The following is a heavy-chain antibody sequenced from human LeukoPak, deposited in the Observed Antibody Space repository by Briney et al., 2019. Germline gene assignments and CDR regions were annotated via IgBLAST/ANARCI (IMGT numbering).Heavy chain of an antibody. D-gene: IGHD3-16*01. CDR3: AKDFYRLGEFDAFDN. CDR1: GFTFDDYA. Sequence: GRSLRLSCAASGFTFDDYAMHWVRQAPGKGLEWVSGISWNSGRIGYADSVKGRFTISRDNAKNSLYLQMNSLRVEDTALYYCAKDFYRLGEFDAFDNWGQGTMVTVSS. J-gene: IGHJ3*02. V-gene: IGHV3-9*01. CDR2: ISWNSGRI.